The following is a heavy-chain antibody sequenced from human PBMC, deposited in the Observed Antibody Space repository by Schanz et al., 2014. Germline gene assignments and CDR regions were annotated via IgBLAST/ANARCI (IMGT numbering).Heavy chain of an antibody. J-gene: IGHJ6*02. D-gene: IGHD3-10*01. CDR1: GFTFSTYS. Sequence: VFLAESGGGVVQPGRSLRLSCAASGFTFSTYSMNWVRQAPGKGLEWVSTIYSSGSTYYADSVRGRFTISRDNSMNTVYLQMNSLRSDDAAVYYCARAQGVIRLYYGVDVWGQGTTVTVSS. CDR3: ARAQGVIRLYYGVDV. V-gene: IGHV3-66*02. CDR2: IYSSGST.